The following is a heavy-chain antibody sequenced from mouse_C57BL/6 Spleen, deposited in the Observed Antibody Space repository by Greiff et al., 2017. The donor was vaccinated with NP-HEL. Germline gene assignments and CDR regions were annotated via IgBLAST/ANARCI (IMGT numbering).Heavy chain of an antibody. CDR2: ISYDGSN. V-gene: IGHV3-6*01. Sequence: ESGPGLVKPSQSLSLTCSVTGYSITSGYYWNWIRQFPGNKLEWMGYISYDGSNNYNPSLKNRISLTRDTSKNQFFLKLNSVTTEDTATYYCAREIFDYWGQGTTLTVSS. CDR3: AREIFDY. CDR1: GYSITSGYY. J-gene: IGHJ2*01.